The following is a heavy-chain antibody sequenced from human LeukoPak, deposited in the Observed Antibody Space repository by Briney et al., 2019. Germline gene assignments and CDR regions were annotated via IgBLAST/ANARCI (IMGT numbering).Heavy chain of an antibody. V-gene: IGHV3-48*02. CDR2: ISSGSSAI. J-gene: IGHJ4*02. CDR1: GFTVSSNY. D-gene: IGHD2-8*02. CDR3: ARSRTGNYFDS. Sequence: GGSLRLSCAASGFTVSSNYMNWVRQVPGKGLEWVSYISSGSSAIYYADSVKGRFTISRDNAKNSLYLQMSSLRDEDTAVYYCARSRTGNYFDSWGQGTLVTVSS.